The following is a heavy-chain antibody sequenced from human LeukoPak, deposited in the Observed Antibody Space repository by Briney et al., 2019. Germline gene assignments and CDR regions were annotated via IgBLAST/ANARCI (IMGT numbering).Heavy chain of an antibody. Sequence: ASLRVSCKTTGYTLVSYGINWVRQAPGRGLEWMGWISPYHGNTNFAQNFQDRLTMTTDTSTSTAYMELRGLMSDDTAVYYCARDSLPRRYFYYYMDVWGKGTTVIVSS. CDR3: ARDSLPRRYFYYYMDV. V-gene: IGHV1-18*01. CDR1: GYTLVSYG. J-gene: IGHJ6*03. CDR2: ISPYHGNT. D-gene: IGHD6-25*01.